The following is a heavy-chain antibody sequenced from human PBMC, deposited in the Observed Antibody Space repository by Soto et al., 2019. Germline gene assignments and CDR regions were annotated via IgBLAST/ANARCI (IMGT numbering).Heavy chain of an antibody. D-gene: IGHD2-2*01. CDR2: IDPRDSYV. V-gene: IGHV5-10-1*01. Sequence: GESLRIWCTGFGYTFTTFWISWVLQMPGKGLEWMGRIDPRDSYVNYSPSFQGHVTISLDKSISTAYLQWGSLKASDTAMYYCARLFCSTTNCDSWFDPWGQGTMVTVSS. CDR3: ARLFCSTTNCDSWFDP. CDR1: GYTFTTFW. J-gene: IGHJ5*02.